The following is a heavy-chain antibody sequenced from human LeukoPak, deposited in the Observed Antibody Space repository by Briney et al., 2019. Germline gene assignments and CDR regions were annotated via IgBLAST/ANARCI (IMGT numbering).Heavy chain of an antibody. V-gene: IGHV3-74*01. J-gene: IGHJ4*02. CDR3: ARASYDSSGYYGY. CDR1: GFTFSSYW. Sequence: GGSLRLSCAASGFTFSSYWMHWVRQAPGKGLVWVSRINSDGSSTSYADSVKGRFTISRNNAKNTLYLQMNSLRAEDTAVYYCARASYDSSGYYGYWGQGTLVTVSS. CDR2: INSDGSST. D-gene: IGHD3-22*01.